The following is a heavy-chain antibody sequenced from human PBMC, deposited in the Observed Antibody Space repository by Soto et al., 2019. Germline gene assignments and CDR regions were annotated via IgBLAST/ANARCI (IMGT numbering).Heavy chain of an antibody. Sequence: QVRLMQSGAEVKKPGSSVTVSCKYSGGTFKTASITWLRQAPGQGLEWMGNILPAFGTADYAPKFQGRVTITADQATTTAYMDLSSLTAQDTAFYFCARGHEYGGNSDAFDIWGQGTLVTVSS. D-gene: IGHD4-17*01. CDR1: GGTFKTAS. CDR2: ILPAFGTA. J-gene: IGHJ3*02. V-gene: IGHV1-69*13. CDR3: ARGHEYGGNSDAFDI.